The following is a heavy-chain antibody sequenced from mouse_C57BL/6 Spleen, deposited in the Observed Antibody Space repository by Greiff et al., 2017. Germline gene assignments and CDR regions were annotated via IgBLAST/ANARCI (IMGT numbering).Heavy chain of an antibody. CDR3: AKNYYGSSYGYWYFDV. V-gene: IGHV1-78*01. D-gene: IGHD1-1*01. CDR1: GYTFTDHT. J-gene: IGHJ1*03. Sequence: QVQLQQSDAELVKPGASVKISCKVSGYTFTDHTIHWMKQRPEQGLEWIGYIYPRDGSTKYNEKFKGKATLTADKSSSTAHMQLNSLTSEDSAVYFCAKNYYGSSYGYWYFDVWGTGTTVTVSS. CDR2: IYPRDGST.